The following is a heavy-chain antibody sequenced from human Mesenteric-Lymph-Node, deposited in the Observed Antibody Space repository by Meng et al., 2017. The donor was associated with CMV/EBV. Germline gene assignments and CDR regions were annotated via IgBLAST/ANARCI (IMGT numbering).Heavy chain of an antibody. D-gene: IGHD5-12*01. CDR3: ARGGGSKWLRFAYFDL. J-gene: IGHJ2*01. Sequence: GESLKISCAASGFTFTTYAIHWVRQAPGKGLEWVAVISNNEITTDHADSVKGRFTLSRDNSKNTLYLQMNSLRPEDTAVYFCARGGGSKWLRFAYFDLWGRGTLVTVSS. V-gene: IGHV3-30*04. CDR1: GFTFTTYA. CDR2: ISNNEITT.